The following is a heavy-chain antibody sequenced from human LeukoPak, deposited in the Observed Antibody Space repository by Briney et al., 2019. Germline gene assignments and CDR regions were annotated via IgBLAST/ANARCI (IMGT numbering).Heavy chain of an antibody. CDR1: VFTFSIYA. V-gene: IGHV3-23*01. J-gene: IGHJ5*02. CDR3: AKDKGYSSGWYFNWFDP. CDR2: ISGSGGST. Sequence: GGSLRLSRAASVFTFSIYAMSCVPHAPGKGLECGSAISGSGGSTYYADSVKGRFTISRDNSKNTLYLQMNSLRGEDTAVYYCAKDKGYSSGWYFNWFDPWGQGTLVTVSS. D-gene: IGHD6-19*01.